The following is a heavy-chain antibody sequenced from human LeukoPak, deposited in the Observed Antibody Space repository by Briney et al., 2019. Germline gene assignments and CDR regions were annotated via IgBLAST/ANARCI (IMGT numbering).Heavy chain of an antibody. Sequence: SETLSLTCTASGASITNDYWSWIRQPPGKGLEWIGYIYYSGSTNYNPSLKSRVTMSVDTSKNQFSLKLTSVTAADTAVYYCARETTTGTGSGAFDIWGQGTMVTVSS. J-gene: IGHJ3*02. CDR2: IYYSGST. CDR3: ARETTTGTGSGAFDI. CDR1: GASITNDY. V-gene: IGHV4-59*01. D-gene: IGHD1-1*01.